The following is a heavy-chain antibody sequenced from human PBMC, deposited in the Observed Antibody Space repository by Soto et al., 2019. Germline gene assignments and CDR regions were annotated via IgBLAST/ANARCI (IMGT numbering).Heavy chain of an antibody. V-gene: IGHV3-30*18. CDR2: ISFDGGNQ. CDR1: GFDFNTYG. D-gene: IGHD1-26*01. CDR3: AKDWCVTAAGSGGWVAP. J-gene: IGHJ5*02. Sequence: QVQLVQSGGGVVQPGRSLRLSCAASGFDFNTYGLHWVRQAPGKGLEWVAGISFDGGNQYYADSVKGRFTISRDKSIDTLCFQMASLGAEETATYSCAKDWCVTAAGSGGWVAPWGQGTLVIVSS.